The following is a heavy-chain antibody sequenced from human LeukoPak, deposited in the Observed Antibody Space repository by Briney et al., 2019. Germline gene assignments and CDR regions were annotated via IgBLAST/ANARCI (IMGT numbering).Heavy chain of an antibody. CDR3: ARVVDNCSGGSCYSALFDY. Sequence: SVKVSCKASGGTFSSYAISWVRQAPGQGLEWMGGIIPIFGTANYAQKFQGRVTITADETTSTAYMELSSLRSEDTAVYYCARVVDNCSGGSCYSALFDYWGQGTLVTVSS. CDR1: GGTFSSYA. CDR2: IIPIFGTA. J-gene: IGHJ4*02. D-gene: IGHD2-15*01. V-gene: IGHV1-69*13.